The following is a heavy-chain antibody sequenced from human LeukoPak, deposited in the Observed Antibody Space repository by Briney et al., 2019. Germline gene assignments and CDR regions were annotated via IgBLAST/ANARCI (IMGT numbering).Heavy chain of an antibody. Sequence: ETLSLTCAVSGGSISSSNWWSWVRQAPGKGLEWVSGISGSGVSTYYADSVKGRFTISRDNSKNTLYLQMNSLRAEDTAVYYCAKSAGITMIVRDTFDIWGQGTMVTVSS. CDR1: GGSISSSN. V-gene: IGHV3-23*01. CDR3: AKSAGITMIVRDTFDI. J-gene: IGHJ3*02. CDR2: ISGSGVST. D-gene: IGHD3-22*01.